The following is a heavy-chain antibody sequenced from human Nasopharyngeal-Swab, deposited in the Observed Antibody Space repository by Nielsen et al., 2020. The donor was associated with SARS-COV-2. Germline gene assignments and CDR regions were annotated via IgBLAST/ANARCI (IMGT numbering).Heavy chain of an antibody. CDR1: GGSISSGDYY. CDR3: ARERELTFDY. CDR2: IYYSGST. D-gene: IGHD1-7*01. V-gene: IGHV4-30-4*01. J-gene: IGHJ4*02. Sequence: SETLSLTCTVSGGSISSGDYYWSWIRQPPGKGLEWIGYIYYSGSTYYNPSLKSRVTISVVTSKNQFSLKLSSVTAADTAVFYCARERELTFDYWGQGTLVTVSS.